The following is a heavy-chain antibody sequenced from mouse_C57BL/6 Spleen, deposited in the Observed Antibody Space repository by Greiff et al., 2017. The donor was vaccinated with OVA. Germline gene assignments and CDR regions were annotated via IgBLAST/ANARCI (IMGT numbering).Heavy chain of an antibody. CDR1: GYTFTSYW. CDR3: ARGGTVVATPMDY. J-gene: IGHJ4*01. CDR2: IDPSDSET. D-gene: IGHD1-1*01. V-gene: IGHV1-52*01. Sequence: QVQLQQPGAELVRPGSSVKLSCKASGYTFTSYWMHWVKQRPIQGLEWIGNIDPSDSETHYNQKFKDKATLTVDKSSSTAYMQLSSLTSEDSAVYYCARGGTVVATPMDYWGQGTSVTVSS.